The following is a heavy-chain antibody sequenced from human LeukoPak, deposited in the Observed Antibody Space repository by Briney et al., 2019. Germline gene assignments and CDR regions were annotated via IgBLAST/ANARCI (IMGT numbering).Heavy chain of an antibody. Sequence: PGGSLRLSCAASGFTFDDYAMHWVGQAPGKGLEWVSLISGDGGSTYYADSVKGRFTISRDNSKNSLYLQMNSLRTEDTALYYCAKDSSKLRLIVVAHWGQGTLATVSS. J-gene: IGHJ4*02. CDR2: ISGDGGST. CDR1: GFTFDDYA. D-gene: IGHD3-22*01. V-gene: IGHV3-43*02. CDR3: AKDSSKLRLIVVAH.